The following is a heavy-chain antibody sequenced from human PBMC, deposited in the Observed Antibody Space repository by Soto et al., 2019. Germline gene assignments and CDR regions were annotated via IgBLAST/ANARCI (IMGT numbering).Heavy chain of an antibody. J-gene: IGHJ3*02. D-gene: IGHD3-22*01. V-gene: IGHV5-51*01. Sequence: RVASLKISCKGSGYTFTNYWIGWVRQMPWKGMDWMGVMYHGDFYTRYSPAFQVQGTISVDKSSRTAVLHRSSMKAKDNPMYCNARQMEYYYDSSGHYCRALDMLGQGTMGTVSS. CDR1: GYTFTNYW. CDR2: MYHGDFYT. CDR3: ARQMEYYYDSSGHYCRALDM.